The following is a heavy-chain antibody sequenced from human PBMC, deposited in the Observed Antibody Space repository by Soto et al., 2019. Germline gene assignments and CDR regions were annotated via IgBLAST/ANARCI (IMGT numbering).Heavy chain of an antibody. V-gene: IGHV1-8*01. CDR3: ARGRRYCTTTSCYPPALFPYGMDV. CDR2: INPDSDNT. J-gene: IGHJ6*02. CDR1: GYTFTNYD. Sequence: ASVKVSCKTSGYTFTNYDINWVRQAAGQGLEWMGWINPDSDNTGYAQRFQGRVTMTRDTSISTAYMELNSLRSEDTAVYYCARGRRYCTTTSCYPPALFPYGMDVWGQGTTVTVSS. D-gene: IGHD2-2*01.